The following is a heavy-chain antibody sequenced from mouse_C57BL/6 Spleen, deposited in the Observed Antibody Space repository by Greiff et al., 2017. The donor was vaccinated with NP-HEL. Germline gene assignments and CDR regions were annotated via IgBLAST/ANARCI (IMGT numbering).Heavy chain of an antibody. CDR2: IYPGSGST. CDR3: ARFDYDVALYYAMDY. V-gene: IGHV1-55*01. J-gene: IGHJ4*01. CDR1: GYTFTSYW. D-gene: IGHD2-4*01. Sequence: QVQLKQPGAELVKPGASVKMSCKASGYTFTSYWITGVKQRPGQGLEWIGDIYPGSGSTNYNEKFKSKATLTVDTSSSTAYMQLSSLTSEDSAVYYCARFDYDVALYYAMDYWGQGTSVTVSS.